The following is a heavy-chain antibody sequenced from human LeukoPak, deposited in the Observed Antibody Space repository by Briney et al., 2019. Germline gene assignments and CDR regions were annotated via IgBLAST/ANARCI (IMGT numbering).Heavy chain of an antibody. CDR2: MNPNSGNT. V-gene: IGHV1-8*01. CDR3: AKRGYSYGEFDY. D-gene: IGHD5-18*01. CDR1: GYTFTSYD. J-gene: IGHJ4*02. Sequence: ASVKVSCKASGYTFTSYDINWVRQAPGQGLEWVGWMNPNSGNTGYAQNFQGRVTMTKNTSISTAYMELSSLRSEDTAVYYCAKRGYSYGEFDYWGQGTLVTVSS.